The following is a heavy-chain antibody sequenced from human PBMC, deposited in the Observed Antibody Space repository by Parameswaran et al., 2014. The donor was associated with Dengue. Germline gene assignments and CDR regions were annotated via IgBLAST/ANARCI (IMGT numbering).Heavy chain of an antibody. CDR2: IYHSGST. D-gene: IGHD2-2*01. J-gene: IGHJ4*02. CDR3: ARSNGRGYCSSTNCYRPFDY. Sequence: WIRQPPGKGLEWIGEIYHSGSTNYNPSLKSRVTISVDKSKNQFSLKLSSVTAADTAVFYCARSNGRGYCSSTNCYRPFDYWGQGTLVTVSS. V-gene: IGHV4-4*02.